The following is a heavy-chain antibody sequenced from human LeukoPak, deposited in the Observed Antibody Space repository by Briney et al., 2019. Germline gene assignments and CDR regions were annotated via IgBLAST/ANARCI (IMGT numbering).Heavy chain of an antibody. Sequence: SVKVSCKASGGTFSSYAISWVRQAPGQGLEWMGRIIPILGIANYAQKFQGRVTITADKSTSTAYMELSSLRSDDTAVYYCARTRVCSSTSCYTGAYGYWGQGTLVTVSS. CDR3: ARTRVCSSTSCYTGAYGY. CDR1: GGTFSSYA. D-gene: IGHD2-2*02. CDR2: IIPILGIA. V-gene: IGHV1-69*04. J-gene: IGHJ4*02.